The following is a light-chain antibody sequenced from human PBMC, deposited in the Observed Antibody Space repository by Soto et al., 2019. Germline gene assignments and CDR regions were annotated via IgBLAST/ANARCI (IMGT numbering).Light chain of an antibody. CDR2: KAS. CDR3: QQYNSYSPVT. CDR1: QSISSW. Sequence: DIQMTQSPSTLSASVGDRVTITCRASQSISSWLAWYQQKPGKAPTLLIYKASSLESGIPSRFSGSGSGTEFTLTNISLQPDDFAPYYCQQYNSYSPVTFGPGTKVDIK. V-gene: IGKV1-5*03. J-gene: IGKJ3*01.